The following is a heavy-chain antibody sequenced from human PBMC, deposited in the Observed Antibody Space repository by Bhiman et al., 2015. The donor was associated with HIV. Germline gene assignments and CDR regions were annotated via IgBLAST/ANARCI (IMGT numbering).Heavy chain of an antibody. CDR1: GFTFSSYG. CDR2: IWHDGRDT. Sequence: QVRLVESGGRVVQPGGSLRLSCVASGFTFSSYGIHWVRQAPGKGLEWVTFIWHDGRDTYYADAVKGRFVISRDILTNTVSLKMNNLKPEDTAVYYCAKWGYDFWSGYYRAVDYWGQGTLITVSS. D-gene: IGHD3-3*01. V-gene: IGHV3-30*02. J-gene: IGHJ4*02. CDR3: AKWGYDFWSGYYRAVDY.